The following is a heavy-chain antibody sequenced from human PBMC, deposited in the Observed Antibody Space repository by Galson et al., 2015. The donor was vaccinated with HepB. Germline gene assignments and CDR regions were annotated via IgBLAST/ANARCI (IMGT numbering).Heavy chain of an antibody. CDR1: GFTFSSYS. V-gene: IGHV3-48*01. J-gene: IGHJ6*03. CDR3: ARDLLDRYFDWLLGVPYYYYYYMDV. D-gene: IGHD3-9*01. Sequence: SLRLSCAASGFTFSSYSMNWVRQAPGKGLEWVSYISSSSSTIYYADSVKGRFTISRDNAKNSLYLQMNSLRAEDTAVYYCARDLLDRYFDWLLGVPYYYYYYMDVWGKGTTVTVSS. CDR2: ISSSSSTI.